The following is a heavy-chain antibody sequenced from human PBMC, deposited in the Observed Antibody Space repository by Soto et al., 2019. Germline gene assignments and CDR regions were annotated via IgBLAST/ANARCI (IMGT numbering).Heavy chain of an antibody. CDR3: TRAYYDYIWGSYRHDY. CDR2: IRSKANSYAT. V-gene: IGHV3-73*01. Sequence: EVQLVESGGGLVQPGGSLKLSCAASGFTFSGSAMHWVRLASGKGLEWVGRIRSKANSYATAYAASVKGRFTISRDDSKNTAYLQMNSLKTEDTAVYYCTRAYYDYIWGSYRHDYWVQGTLVTVSS. D-gene: IGHD3-16*02. CDR1: GFTFSGSA. J-gene: IGHJ4*02.